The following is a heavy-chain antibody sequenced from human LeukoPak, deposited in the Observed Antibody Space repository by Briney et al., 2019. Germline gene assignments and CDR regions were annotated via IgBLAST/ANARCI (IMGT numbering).Heavy chain of an antibody. CDR1: GYSISSGFH. D-gene: IGHD1-26*01. CDR3: ARENSGSYREFDY. Sequence: KPSETLSLTCTVSGYSISSGFHWGWIRQPPGKGLEWIGSKYHTGSTYYNPPLRSRVTISVDTSKNQFSLKLSSVTAADTAVYYCARENSGSYREFDYWGQGTLVTVSS. V-gene: IGHV4-38-2*02. CDR2: KYHTGST. J-gene: IGHJ4*02.